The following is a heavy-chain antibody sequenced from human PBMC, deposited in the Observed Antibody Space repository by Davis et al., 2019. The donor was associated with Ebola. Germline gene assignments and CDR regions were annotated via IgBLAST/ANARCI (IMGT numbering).Heavy chain of an antibody. CDR3: ASYYDSSGYGMDV. CDR2: ISSSSSYI. Sequence: PGGSLRLSCAASGFTFSTYSMNWVRQAPGKGLEWVSSISSSSSYIYYADSVKGRFTISRDNAKNSLYLQMNSLRAEDTAVYYCASYYDSSGYGMDVWGQGTTVTVSS. CDR1: GFTFSTYS. J-gene: IGHJ6*02. V-gene: IGHV3-21*01. D-gene: IGHD3-22*01.